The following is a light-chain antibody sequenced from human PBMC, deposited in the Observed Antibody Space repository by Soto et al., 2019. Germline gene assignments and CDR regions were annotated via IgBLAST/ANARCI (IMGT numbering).Light chain of an antibody. CDR2: LNSDGSH. Sequence: QLVLTQSPSASASLGASVKLTCTLSSGHSSYAIAWHQQQPEKGPRYLMKLNSDGSHSKGDGIPDRFSGSSSGAERYLTIAILQSEDEADYYCQTWGTGIHYVFGTGTKVTVL. V-gene: IGLV4-69*01. CDR3: QTWGTGIHYV. CDR1: SGHSSYA. J-gene: IGLJ1*01.